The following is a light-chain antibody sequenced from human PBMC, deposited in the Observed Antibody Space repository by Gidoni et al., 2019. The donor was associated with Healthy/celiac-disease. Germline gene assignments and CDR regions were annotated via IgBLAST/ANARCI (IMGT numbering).Light chain of an antibody. V-gene: IGKV1-39*01. CDR3: QQSYSTPPFT. J-gene: IGKJ3*01. CDR1: QSISSY. CDR2: AAS. Sequence: IQMTQSPSSLSASVGDRVTITCRASQSISSYLNWYQQKPGKAPKILIYAASSLQSGVPSRFSGSGSGTDFTLTISSLQPEDFATYYCQQSYSTPPFTFGPGTKVDIK.